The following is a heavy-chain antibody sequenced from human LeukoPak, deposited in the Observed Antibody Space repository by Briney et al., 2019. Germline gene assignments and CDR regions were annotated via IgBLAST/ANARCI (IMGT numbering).Heavy chain of an antibody. V-gene: IGHV4-34*01. CDR3: ARAVDVTTGYYYMDV. CDR2: INHSGST. Sequence: SETLSLTCAVYGGSFSGYYWIWIRQPPGKGLEWIGEINHSGSTNYNPSLKSRVTISVDTSKNQFSLKLSSVTAADTAVYYCARAVDVTTGYYYMDVWGKGTTVTVSS. CDR1: GGSFSGYY. D-gene: IGHD4-17*01. J-gene: IGHJ6*03.